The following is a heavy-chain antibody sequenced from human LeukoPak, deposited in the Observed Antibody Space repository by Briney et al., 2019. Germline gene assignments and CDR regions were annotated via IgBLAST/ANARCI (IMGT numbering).Heavy chain of an antibody. CDR3: ARDLLKFREQQLVI. Sequence: GGSLRLSCAASGNYWMHWVRQAPGKGLVWVSHINSDGSWTSYADSVKGRFTISKDNAKNTLYLQMNSLRAEDTAVYYCARDLLKFREQQLVIWGQGTLVTVSS. CDR2: INSDGSWT. CDR1: GNYW. V-gene: IGHV3-74*01. D-gene: IGHD6-13*01. J-gene: IGHJ4*02.